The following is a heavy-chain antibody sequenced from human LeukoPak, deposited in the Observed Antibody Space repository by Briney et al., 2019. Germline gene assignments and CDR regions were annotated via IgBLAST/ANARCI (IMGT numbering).Heavy chain of an antibody. V-gene: IGHV3-21*04. CDR3: ARAAQAAHFDS. CDR2: ITNRGSHV. D-gene: IGHD6-13*01. CDR1: GFTFSSYT. J-gene: IGHJ4*02. Sequence: GGSLRLSCAASGFTFSSYTMTWVRQAPGKGLEWVSSITNRGSHVYYADSLKGRFTVSRDNANNSLYLQMDSLRAEDSAVYYCARAAQAAHFDSWGQGTLVTVSS.